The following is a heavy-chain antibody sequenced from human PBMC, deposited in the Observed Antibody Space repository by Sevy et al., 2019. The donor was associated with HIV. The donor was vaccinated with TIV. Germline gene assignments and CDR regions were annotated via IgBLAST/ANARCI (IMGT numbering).Heavy chain of an antibody. J-gene: IGHJ4*02. CDR1: GLSFSRYG. CDR2: TRYDGTKK. V-gene: IGHV3-30*02. CDR3: ATLRDLDLDY. Sequence: GGSLRLSCAASGLSFSRYGIHWVRQAPGKGLEWVAFTRYDGTKKYYAASVKGRFTISRDNSKNTLYLQMNSLRGEDTAVYYWATLRDLDLDYWGQGTLVTVSS.